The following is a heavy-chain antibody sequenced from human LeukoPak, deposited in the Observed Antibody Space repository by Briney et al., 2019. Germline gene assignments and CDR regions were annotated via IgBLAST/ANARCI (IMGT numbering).Heavy chain of an antibody. CDR3: AKEGRSLQTY. Sequence: GGSLRLSCAASGFMFSSNWMSWVRLAPGKGLEWVANIKEDGTETYYVDSVKDRFTISRGNAKNSLYLQMNSLRVEDTAVYYCAKEGRSLQTYWGQGTLVTVSS. CDR1: GFMFSSNW. CDR2: IKEDGTET. D-gene: IGHD5-24*01. J-gene: IGHJ4*02. V-gene: IGHV3-7*03.